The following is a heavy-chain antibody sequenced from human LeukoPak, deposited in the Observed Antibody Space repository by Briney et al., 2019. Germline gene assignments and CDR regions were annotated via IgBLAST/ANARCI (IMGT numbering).Heavy chain of an antibody. CDR3: ARVVVMRGRWLDY. V-gene: IGHV4-30-4*01. CDR1: GGSISSGDYY. D-gene: IGHD3-22*01. J-gene: IGHJ4*02. CDR2: IYYSGST. Sequence: SQALSLTCTVSGGSISSGDYYWSWIRQPPGKGLEWIGYIYYSGSTYYNPSLKSRVTISVDTSKNQFSLKLSSVTAADTAVYYCARVVVMRGRWLDYWGQGTLVTVSS.